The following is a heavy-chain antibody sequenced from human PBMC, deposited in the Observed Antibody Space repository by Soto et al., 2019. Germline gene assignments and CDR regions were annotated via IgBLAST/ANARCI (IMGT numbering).Heavy chain of an antibody. CDR2: IWYDGSNK. V-gene: IGHV3-33*01. Sequence: QVQLVESGGGVVQPGRSLRLSCAASGFTFSSYGMHWVRQAPGKGLEWVAVIWYDGSNKYYADSVKGRFTISRDNSKNTLYLQKNSLRAEDTAVYYCARVRLSGIVVVPAYYYYMDVWGKGTTVTVSS. J-gene: IGHJ6*03. CDR3: ARVRLSGIVVVPAYYYYMDV. CDR1: GFTFSSYG. D-gene: IGHD2-2*01.